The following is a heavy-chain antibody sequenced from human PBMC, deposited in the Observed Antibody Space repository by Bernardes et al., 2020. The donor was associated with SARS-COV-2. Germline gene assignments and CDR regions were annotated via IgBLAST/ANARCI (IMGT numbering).Heavy chain of an antibody. D-gene: IGHD3-16*01. CDR2: FDPEDGET. CDR3: ATGSQVGHNNWFDP. J-gene: IGHJ5*02. Sequence: ASVKVSCKASGYTFTSYYMHWVRQAPGKGLEWMGGFDPEDGETIYAQKFQGRVTMTEDTSTDTAYMELSSLRSEDTAVYYCATGSQVGHNNWFDPWGQGTLVTVSS. CDR1: GYTFTSYY. V-gene: IGHV1-24*01.